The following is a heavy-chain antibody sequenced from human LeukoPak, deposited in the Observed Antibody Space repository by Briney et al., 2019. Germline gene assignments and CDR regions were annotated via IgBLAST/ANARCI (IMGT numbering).Heavy chain of an antibody. CDR1: GNSFSNFD. CDR3: ARGESHDNSGYSGKWFDP. CDR2: INFKSGST. V-gene: IGHV1-8*01. Sequence: ASVKVSCQPSGNSFSNFDMNWVRQAPGQGLEWMGWINFKSGSTGYVQKCQGRVTITRNTSTSTVDMELSSLRSEDTAVYYCARGESHDNSGYSGKWFDPWGQGSLVTVSS. D-gene: IGHD5-12*01. J-gene: IGHJ5*02.